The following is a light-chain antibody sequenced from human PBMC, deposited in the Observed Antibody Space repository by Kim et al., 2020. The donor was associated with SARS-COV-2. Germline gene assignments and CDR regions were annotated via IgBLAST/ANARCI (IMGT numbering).Light chain of an antibody. Sequence: LSASVGDTVTIACRASESISIWLAWYQQRSGKAPKLLIYRASTLQSGVPSRFSGSGSGTEFALTITSLQPEDFATYYCQQYNSHPTFGQGTKVEI. CDR3: QQYNSHPT. CDR1: ESISIW. J-gene: IGKJ1*01. V-gene: IGKV1-5*03. CDR2: RAS.